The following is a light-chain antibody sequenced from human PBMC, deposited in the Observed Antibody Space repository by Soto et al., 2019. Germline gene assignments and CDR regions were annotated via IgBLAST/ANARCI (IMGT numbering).Light chain of an antibody. CDR2: AAS. Sequence: DIPMTQSPSSLSASVGDRVTITCRASESIARHLNWYQQKPGKAPKLLIYAASSLQNGVPSRFRGSGSGTDFTLTISNLQPEDFATYYCQQSYSALSITCGQGTRLEIK. J-gene: IGKJ5*01. CDR3: QQSYSALSIT. CDR1: ESIARH. V-gene: IGKV1-39*01.